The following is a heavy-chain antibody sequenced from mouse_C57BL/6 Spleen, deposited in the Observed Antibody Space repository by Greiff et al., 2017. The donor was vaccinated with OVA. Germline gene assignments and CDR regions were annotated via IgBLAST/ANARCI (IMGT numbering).Heavy chain of an antibody. CDR2: IYPGDGDT. CDR3: ARTSPFAY. J-gene: IGHJ3*01. Sequence: VQLQASGPELVKPGASVKISCKASGYAFSSSWMNWVKQRPGKGLEWIGRIYPGDGDTNYNGKFKGKATLTADKSSSTAYMQLSSLTSEDSAVYFCARTSPFAYWGQGTLVTVSA. V-gene: IGHV1-82*01. CDR1: GYAFSSSW.